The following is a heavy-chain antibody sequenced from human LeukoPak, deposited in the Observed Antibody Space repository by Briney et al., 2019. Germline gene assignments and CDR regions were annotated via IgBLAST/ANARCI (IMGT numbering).Heavy chain of an antibody. V-gene: IGHV1-18*01. CDR1: GYTFTSYG. J-gene: IGHJ4*02. CDR2: ISAYNGNT. D-gene: IGHD3-22*01. Sequence: ASVKVSCKASGYTFTSYGISWVRQAPGQGLEWMGWISAYNGNTNYAQKLQGRVTMTTDTSTSTAYMELRSLRSDDTAVYYCARTYYYDSSGYWDYWGQGTLVTVSS. CDR3: ARTYYYDSSGYWDY.